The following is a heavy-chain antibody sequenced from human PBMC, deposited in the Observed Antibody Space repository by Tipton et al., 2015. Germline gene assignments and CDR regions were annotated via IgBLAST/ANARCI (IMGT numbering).Heavy chain of an antibody. V-gene: IGHV3-33*01. J-gene: IGHJ5*02. D-gene: IGHD6-19*01. Sequence: SLRLSCVASGITFSNYGMHWVRQAPGKGLEWVGIIWYDGNKMSYGDSVRGRFTISRDNSQNTLYLQMDSLRVDDTAIYYCATEGGAGTRLDPWGQGTLVTVSS. CDR1: GITFSNYG. CDR3: ATEGGAGTRLDP. CDR2: IWYDGNKM.